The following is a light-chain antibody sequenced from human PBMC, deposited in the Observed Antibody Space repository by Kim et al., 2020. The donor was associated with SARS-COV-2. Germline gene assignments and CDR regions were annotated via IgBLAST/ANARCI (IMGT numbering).Light chain of an antibody. CDR1: QSNSMW. CDR3: QQYDNY. V-gene: IGKV1-5*03. CDR2: KAS. Sequence: SDRSASVGDRGIITCRASQSNSMWLAWYQQKPGKAAKLLIAKASSLQSGVPSRFSGSGSGKEFTLTISSLQPDDFGTYYCQQYDNYFGQGTKLEI. J-gene: IGKJ2*01.